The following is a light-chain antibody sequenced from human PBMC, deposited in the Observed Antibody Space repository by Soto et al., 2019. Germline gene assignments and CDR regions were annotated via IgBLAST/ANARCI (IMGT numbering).Light chain of an antibody. J-gene: IGKJ1*01. Sequence: EIVLTQSPGTLPLSPGDRATLSCRASQTVEKNYLARYQQKPGQAPGLLVDDASRRAAGIPDRFSGSGSGPGFTPTIICLEPEEFAVDYCQQCAVSPLTFGKGTKVAVK. CDR2: DAS. CDR1: QTVEKNY. V-gene: IGKV3-20*01. CDR3: QQCAVSPLT.